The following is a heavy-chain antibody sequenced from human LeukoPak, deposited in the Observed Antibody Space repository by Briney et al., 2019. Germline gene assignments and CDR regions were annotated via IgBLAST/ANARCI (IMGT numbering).Heavy chain of an antibody. D-gene: IGHD6-6*01. CDR3: ARGRVFDY. Sequence: ASVKVSSKASGYTFTSYGISWVRQPPGQGLEWMGWISAYNGNTNYAQKLQGRVTMTQNTSISTAYMELSSLRSVDTAVYSRARGRVFDYWGQGTLVTVSS. CDR1: GYTFTSYG. CDR2: ISAYNGNT. J-gene: IGHJ4*02. V-gene: IGHV1-18*01.